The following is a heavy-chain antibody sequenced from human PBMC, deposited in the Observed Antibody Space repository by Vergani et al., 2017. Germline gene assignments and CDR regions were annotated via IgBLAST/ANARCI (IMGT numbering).Heavy chain of an antibody. V-gene: IGHV4-30-4*08. CDR1: GGSISSGDYY. J-gene: IGHJ6*03. CDR3: ARAFYGSGSYYTHYYYYYYMDV. Sequence: QVQLQESGPGLVKPSQTPSLTCTVSGGSISSGDYYWSWIRQPPGKGLEWIGYIYYSGSTYYNPSLKSRVTISVDTSKNQFSLKLSSVTAADTAVYYCARAFYGSGSYYTHYYYYYYMDVWGKGTTVTVSS. D-gene: IGHD3-10*01. CDR2: IYYSGST.